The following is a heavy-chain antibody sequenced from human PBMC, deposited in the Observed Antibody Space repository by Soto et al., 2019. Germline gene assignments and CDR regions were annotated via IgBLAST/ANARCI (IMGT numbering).Heavy chain of an antibody. CDR1: GFTVSSYR. Sequence: EVPLVESGGGLIQPGGSLRLSCAASGFTVSSYRMSWVRQAPGKGLEWLSVIYNGDNTYYADSVKGRFTISRDNSKNTLYLQMNSLRGDDTAVYYCVRGTDIASGPNYWGQGTLVTVSS. J-gene: IGHJ4*02. D-gene: IGHD5-12*01. CDR2: IYNGDNT. V-gene: IGHV3-53*01. CDR3: VRGTDIASGPNY.